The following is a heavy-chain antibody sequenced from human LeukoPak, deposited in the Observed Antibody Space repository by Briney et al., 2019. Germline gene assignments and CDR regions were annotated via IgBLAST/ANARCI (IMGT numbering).Heavy chain of an antibody. CDR1: GGSISSYY. V-gene: IGHV4-59*08. CDR2: TYYSGST. J-gene: IGHJ4*02. Sequence: SETLSLTCTVSGGSISSYYWSWIRQPPGKGLEWIGYTYYSGSTNYNPSLKSRVTISVDTSKNQFSLKLSSVTAADTAVYYCAGGSSSWYFGYWGQGTLVTVSS. D-gene: IGHD6-13*01. CDR3: AGGSSSWYFGY.